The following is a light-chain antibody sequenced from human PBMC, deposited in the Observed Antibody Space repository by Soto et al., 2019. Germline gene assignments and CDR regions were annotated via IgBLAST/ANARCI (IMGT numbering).Light chain of an antibody. CDR1: NIGSKG. CDR2: DDS. V-gene: IGLV3-21*02. CDR3: QVWDSSADRSV. Sequence: SYELTQPPSVSVAPGQTAKITCGGNNIGSKGVHWYQQKPGQAPVLVVYDDSDRPSGIPERFSGSNSGNTATLTISRVEARDEADYYCQVWDSSADRSVFGTGTKVTV. J-gene: IGLJ1*01.